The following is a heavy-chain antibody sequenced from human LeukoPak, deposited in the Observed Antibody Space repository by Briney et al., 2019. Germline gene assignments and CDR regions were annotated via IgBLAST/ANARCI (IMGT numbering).Heavy chain of an antibody. CDR2: IYYSGST. J-gene: IGHJ6*03. D-gene: IGHD6-19*01. Sequence: SETLSLTCTVSGGSISSYYWSWIRQPPGKGLEWIGYIYYSGSTNYNPPLKSRVTISVDTSKNQFSLKLSSVTAADTAVYYCARAQYSSGWYYYYYYMDVWGKGTTVTVPS. CDR1: GGSISSYY. V-gene: IGHV4-59*08. CDR3: ARAQYSSGWYYYYYYMDV.